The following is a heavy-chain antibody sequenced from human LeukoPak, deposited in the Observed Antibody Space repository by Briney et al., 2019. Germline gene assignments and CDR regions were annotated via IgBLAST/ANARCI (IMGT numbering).Heavy chain of an antibody. V-gene: IGHV3-30*02. CDR2: IRYDGSNK. CDR3: ATGATFAYN. CDR1: GFTFSSYG. D-gene: IGHD3-16*01. Sequence: GGSLRLSCAASGFTFSSYGMHWVRQAPGKGLEWVAFIRYDGSNKYYADSVKGRFTISRDNSKNTLYLQLSSLRPEDTGVFYCATGATFAYNWGQGTLVTVSS. J-gene: IGHJ4*02.